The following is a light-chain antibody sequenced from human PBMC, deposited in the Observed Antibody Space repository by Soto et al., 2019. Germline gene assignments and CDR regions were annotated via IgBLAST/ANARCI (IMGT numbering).Light chain of an antibody. CDR1: SSNIGSNT. V-gene: IGLV1-44*01. Sequence: QSVLTQPPSASGTPGQRVTISCSGSSSNIGSNTVNWYQQLPGTAPKLLIYSNNQRPSGVPDRFSGSKSGTSASLAISGLQSEDEADYYCAEWDDSLKDVFGTGTKVTVL. CDR2: SNN. CDR3: AEWDDSLKDV. J-gene: IGLJ1*01.